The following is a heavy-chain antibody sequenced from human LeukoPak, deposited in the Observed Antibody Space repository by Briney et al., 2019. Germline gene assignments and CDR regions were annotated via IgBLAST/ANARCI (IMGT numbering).Heavy chain of an antibody. CDR3: ASSGGYWYFDL. V-gene: IGHV1-2*02. Sequence: ASVKVSCKASGYTFTSYGISWVRQAPGQGLEWMGWISAYSGGTNYAQKFQGRVTMTRDTSISTAYMELSRLRSDDTAVYYCASSGGYWYFDLWGRGTLVTVSS. J-gene: IGHJ2*01. CDR1: GYTFTSYG. D-gene: IGHD3-16*01. CDR2: ISAYSGGT.